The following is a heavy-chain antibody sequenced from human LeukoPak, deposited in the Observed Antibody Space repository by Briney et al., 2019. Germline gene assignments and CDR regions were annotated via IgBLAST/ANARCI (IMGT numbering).Heavy chain of an antibody. CDR1: GFTFSSYG. Sequence: PGRSLRLSCAASGFTFSSYGMHWVRQAPGKGLEWVAVISYDGSNKYYADSVKGRFTISRDNAKNSLYLQMNSLRAEDTAVYYCARLPSYDSSGYFPRRVYYYMDVWGKGTTVTVSS. CDR3: ARLPSYDSSGYFPRRVYYYMDV. CDR2: ISYDGSNK. D-gene: IGHD3-22*01. V-gene: IGHV3-30*03. J-gene: IGHJ6*03.